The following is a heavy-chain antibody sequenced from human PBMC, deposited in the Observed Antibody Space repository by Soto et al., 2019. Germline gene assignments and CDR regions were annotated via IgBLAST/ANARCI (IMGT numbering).Heavy chain of an antibody. CDR2: ISSSSSYI. Sequence: GGSLRLSCAASGFTFSSYSMNWVRQAPGKGLEWVSSISSSSSYIYYADSVKGRFTISRDNAKNSLYLQMNSLRAEDTAVYYCARDRGYSYGDAFDIWGQGTMVTVSS. CDR3: ARDRGYSYGDAFDI. D-gene: IGHD5-18*01. V-gene: IGHV3-21*01. J-gene: IGHJ3*02. CDR1: GFTFSSYS.